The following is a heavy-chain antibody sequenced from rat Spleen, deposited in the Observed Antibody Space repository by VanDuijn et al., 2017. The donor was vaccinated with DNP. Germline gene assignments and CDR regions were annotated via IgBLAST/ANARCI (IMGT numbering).Heavy chain of an antibody. CDR2: ITYDGSKT. J-gene: IGHJ4*01. Sequence: EVQLVESGGGLVQSGRSLKVSCAASGFTFSDYNMAWVRPAPKKSLEWVATITYDGSKTYYRDSVKGRFTISRDNAKSTLYLQMDSLRSEDTATYYCITFEGRNAWGQGTSVTVSS. CDR1: GFTFSDYN. CDR3: ITFEGRNA. D-gene: IGHD1-11*01. V-gene: IGHV5S10*01.